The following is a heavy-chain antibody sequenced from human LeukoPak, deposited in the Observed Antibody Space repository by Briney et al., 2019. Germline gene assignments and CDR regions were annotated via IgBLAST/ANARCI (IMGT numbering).Heavy chain of an antibody. V-gene: IGHV4-59*01. Sequence: ESSETLSLTCTVSGGSIRSDYWSWVRQPPGKGLEWIGYIHYSGSTNYNASLKSRLTMSVDMSKNQFSLKLTSATAADTAVYYCARLGRKTTVVPPDFDCWGQGTLVTVSS. CDR1: GGSIRSDY. J-gene: IGHJ4*02. CDR2: IHYSGST. D-gene: IGHD4-23*01. CDR3: ARLGRKTTVVPPDFDC.